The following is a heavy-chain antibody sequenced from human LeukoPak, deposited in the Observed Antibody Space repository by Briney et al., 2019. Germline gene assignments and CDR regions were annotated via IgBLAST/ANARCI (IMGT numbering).Heavy chain of an antibody. CDR1: GGSFSGYY. CDR3: AIAYYDPRYGMDV. V-gene: IGHV4-34*01. Sequence: SETLSFTCAVYGGSFSGYYWSWIRQPPGKGLEWIGEINHSGSTNYNPSLKSRVTISVDTSKNQFSLKLSSVTAADTAVYYCAIAYYDPRYGMDVWGQGTTVTVSS. CDR2: INHSGST. J-gene: IGHJ6*02. D-gene: IGHD3-3*01.